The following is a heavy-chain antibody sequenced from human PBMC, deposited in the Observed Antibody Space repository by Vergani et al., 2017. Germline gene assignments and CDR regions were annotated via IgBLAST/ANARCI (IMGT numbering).Heavy chain of an antibody. D-gene: IGHD3-10*01. CDR1: GGSISSSSYY. CDR3: ARRTTMVRGVLEIARYYFDY. CDR2: IYYSGST. Sequence: QLQLHESGPGLVKPSGTLSLTCTVSGGSISSSSYYLGWIRQPPGKGLEWIGSIYYSGSTYYNPSLKSRVTISVDTYKNQFSLKLRSVTAADTAVYYCARRTTMVRGVLEIARYYFDYWGQGTLVTVSS. J-gene: IGHJ4*02. V-gene: IGHV4-39*01.